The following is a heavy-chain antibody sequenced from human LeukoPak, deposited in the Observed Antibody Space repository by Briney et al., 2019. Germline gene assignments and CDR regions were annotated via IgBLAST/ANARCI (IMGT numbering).Heavy chain of an antibody. V-gene: IGHV3-53*04. CDR1: GFTVSSNY. CDR2: IYSGGST. J-gene: IGHJ4*02. Sequence: PGGSLRLSCAASGFTVSSNYMSWVRQAPGKGLEWVSVIYSGGSTYYADSVKGRFTISRQNSKNTLYLQMNSLRDEDTAVYYCASALYYYDSRGYISPFDYWGQGTLVTVSS. CDR3: ASALYYYDSRGYISPFDY. D-gene: IGHD3-22*01.